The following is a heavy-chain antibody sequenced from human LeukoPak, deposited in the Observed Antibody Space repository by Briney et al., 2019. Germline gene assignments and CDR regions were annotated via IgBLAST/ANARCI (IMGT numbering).Heavy chain of an antibody. Sequence: PGGSLRLSCAASGFTFSSYWMSWVRQAPGKGLEWVANIKQDGSEKYYVESVQGRFTISRDNAKHSLYLQMNSLRAEDTAVYYCAREAYYYGSGSSRLFDYWGQGTLVTVSS. D-gene: IGHD3-10*01. J-gene: IGHJ4*02. CDR2: IKQDGSEK. CDR3: AREAYYYGSGSSRLFDY. CDR1: GFTFSSYW. V-gene: IGHV3-7*01.